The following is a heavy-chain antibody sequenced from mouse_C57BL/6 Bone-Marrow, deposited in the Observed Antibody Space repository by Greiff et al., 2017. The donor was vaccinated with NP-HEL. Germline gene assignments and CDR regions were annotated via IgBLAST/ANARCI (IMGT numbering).Heavy chain of an antibody. D-gene: IGHD2-4*01. CDR2: IRNKANGYTT. V-gene: IGHV7-3*01. Sequence: EVHLVESGGGLVQPGGSLSLSCAASGFTFTDYYMSWVRQPPGKALEWLGFIRNKANGYTTEYSASVKGRFTISRDNSQSILYLQMHALRAEDSATYYCARSSYYDCADDPFYAMDYWGQGTSVTVSS. J-gene: IGHJ4*01. CDR1: GFTFTDYY. CDR3: ARSSYYDCADDPFYAMDY.